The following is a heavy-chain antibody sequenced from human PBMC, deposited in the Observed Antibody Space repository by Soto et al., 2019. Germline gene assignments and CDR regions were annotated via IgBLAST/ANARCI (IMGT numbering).Heavy chain of an antibody. V-gene: IGHV1-69*13. CDR3: ATERGAGGPFHY. Sequence: EASVKVSCKVSGSTFNIFALSWVRQAPGQGLEWMGRIIPIYSTPNYAQKFQGRITITADYSTSTAHMELSSLTSDDTAVYYCATERGAGGPFHYWGQGTLVTVSS. CDR2: IIPIYSTP. CDR1: GSTFNIFA. D-gene: IGHD1-26*01. J-gene: IGHJ4*02.